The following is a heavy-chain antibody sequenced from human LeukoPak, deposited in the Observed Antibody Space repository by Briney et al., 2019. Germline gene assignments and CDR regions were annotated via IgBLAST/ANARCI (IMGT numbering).Heavy chain of an antibody. V-gene: IGHV3-30-3*01. CDR2: ISYDGSNK. J-gene: IGHJ4*02. D-gene: IGHD6-13*01. CDR1: GFTFSSYA. Sequence: GGSLRLSCAASGFTFSSYAMHWVRQAPGKGLEWVAVISYDGSNKYYADSVKGRFTISRDNSKNTLYLQMNSLRAEDTAVYYCARESRGQQLTFDYRGQGTLVTVPS. CDR3: ARESRGQQLTFDY.